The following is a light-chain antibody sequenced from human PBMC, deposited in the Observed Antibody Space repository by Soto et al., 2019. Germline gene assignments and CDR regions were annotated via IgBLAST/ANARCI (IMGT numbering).Light chain of an antibody. CDR2: RNH. J-gene: IGLJ2*01. V-gene: IGLV1-47*01. CDR1: SSNIASNS. CDR3: ATWDDSLSGPV. Sequence: QSVLAQPPSASGTPGQRVTMSCSGSSSNIASNSVYWYRQFPGTAPKLLIFRNHQRPSGVPDRISGSKSGTSASLANSGLRSEDEADYYCATWDDSLSGPVVGGGTKLTVL.